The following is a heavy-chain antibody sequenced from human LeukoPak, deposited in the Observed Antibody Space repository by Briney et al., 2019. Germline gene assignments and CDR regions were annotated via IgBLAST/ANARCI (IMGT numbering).Heavy chain of an antibody. J-gene: IGHJ4*02. Sequence: SETLSLTCTVSGGSISSSSYYWGWIRQPPGKGLEWIGSIYYSGSTYYNPSLKSRVTISVDTSKNQFSLKLSSVTAADTAVYYCARDRCGGDCYQDYWGKGTLVTVSS. CDR2: IYYSGST. CDR3: ARDRCGGDCYQDY. V-gene: IGHV4-39*02. CDR1: GGSISSSSYY. D-gene: IGHD2-21*02.